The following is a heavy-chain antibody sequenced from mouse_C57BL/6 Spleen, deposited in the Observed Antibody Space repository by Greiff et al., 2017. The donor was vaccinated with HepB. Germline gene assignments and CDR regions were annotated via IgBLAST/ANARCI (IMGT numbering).Heavy chain of an antibody. CDR2: ISDGGSYT. Sequence: EVKLMESGGGLVKPGGSLKLSCAASGFTFSSYAMSWVRQTPEKRLEWVATISDGGSYTYYPDNVKGRFTISRDNAKNNLYLQMSHLKSEDTAMYYCARDNYGSDYAMDYWGQGTSVTVSS. J-gene: IGHJ4*01. CDR1: GFTFSSYA. CDR3: ARDNYGSDYAMDY. D-gene: IGHD1-1*01. V-gene: IGHV5-4*01.